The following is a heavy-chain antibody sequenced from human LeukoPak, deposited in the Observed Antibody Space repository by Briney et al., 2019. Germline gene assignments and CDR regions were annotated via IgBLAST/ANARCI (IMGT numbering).Heavy chain of an antibody. Sequence: ASVKVSCKASGYTFTSYDINWVRQATGQGLEWMGWMNPNSGNTGYAQKFQGRVTMTRNTSISTAYMELSSLRAEDTAVYYCAKDRQLGLHDAFDIWGQGTMVTVSS. D-gene: IGHD6-13*01. J-gene: IGHJ3*02. V-gene: IGHV1-8*01. CDR1: GYTFTSYD. CDR2: MNPNSGNT. CDR3: AKDRQLGLHDAFDI.